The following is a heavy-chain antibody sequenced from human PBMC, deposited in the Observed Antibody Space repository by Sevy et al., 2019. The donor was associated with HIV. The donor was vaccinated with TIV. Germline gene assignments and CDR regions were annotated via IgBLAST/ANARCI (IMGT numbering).Heavy chain of an antibody. CDR3: AKDKGGYDYIWGSYRFAFDI. J-gene: IGHJ3*02. Sequence: GGSLRLSCAVSGFTFSSYAMSWVRQAPGKGLEWVSAISGSGGSTYYADSVKGRFTISRDNSKNTLYLQMNSLRAEDTAVYYCAKDKGGYDYIWGSYRFAFDIWGQGTMVTVSS. V-gene: IGHV3-23*01. CDR1: GFTFSSYA. D-gene: IGHD3-16*02. CDR2: ISGSGGST.